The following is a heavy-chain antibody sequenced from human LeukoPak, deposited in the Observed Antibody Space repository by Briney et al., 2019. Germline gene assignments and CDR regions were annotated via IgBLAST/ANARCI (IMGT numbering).Heavy chain of an antibody. CDR1: GYTFTSYD. V-gene: IGHV1-8*01. J-gene: IGHJ4*02. D-gene: IGHD3-10*01. CDR3: ARGHWEGSGSYYHDQDS. Sequence: ASVKVSCKASGYTFTSYDINWVRQATGQGLEWMGWMNPNSGNTGYAQKFQGRVTMTRNTSISTAYMELSSLRSEDTAVYYCARGHWEGSGSYYHDQDSWGQGTLVTVSS. CDR2: MNPNSGNT.